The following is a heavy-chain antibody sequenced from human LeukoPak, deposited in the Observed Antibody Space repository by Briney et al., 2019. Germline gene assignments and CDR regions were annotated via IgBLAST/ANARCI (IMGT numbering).Heavy chain of an antibody. Sequence: KPSETLSLTCTVSGGSISSYYWSWIRQSAGKGLEWIGRIYTSGSTNYNPSLKSRVTMSVDTSKNQFSLKLSSVTAADTAVYYCARNGGSGTYCDGSFDYWGQGTLVTVSS. CDR1: GGSISSYY. V-gene: IGHV4-4*07. D-gene: IGHD1-26*01. CDR3: ARNGGSGTYCDGSFDY. J-gene: IGHJ4*02. CDR2: IYTSGST.